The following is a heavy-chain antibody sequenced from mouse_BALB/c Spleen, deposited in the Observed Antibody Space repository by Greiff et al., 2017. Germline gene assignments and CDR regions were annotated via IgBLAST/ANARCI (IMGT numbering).Heavy chain of an antibody. CDR1: GFSLTSSG. CDR2: IWAGGST. CDR3: ARDKGGYLDY. V-gene: IGHV2-9*02. Sequence: VKLQESGPGLVAPSQSLSITCTVSGFSLTSSGVHWVRQPPGKGLEWLGVIWAGGSTNYNSALMSRLSISKDNSKSQVFLKMNSLQTDDTAMYYCARDKGGYLDYWGQGTSVTVSS. J-gene: IGHJ4*01. D-gene: IGHD2-2*01.